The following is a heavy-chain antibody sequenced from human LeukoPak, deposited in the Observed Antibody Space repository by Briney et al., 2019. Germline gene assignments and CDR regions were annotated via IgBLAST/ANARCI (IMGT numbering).Heavy chain of an antibody. V-gene: IGHV3-7*01. CDR2: INQDGSEK. Sequence: PGGSLRLSCAASGFTFSTYWMGWVRQAPGKGLEWVANINQDGSEKYFVDSVKGRFTISRDNAKNSLYLQMNSLRAEDTAVYYCARETYQYDTSGYYGYWGQGTLVTVSS. J-gene: IGHJ4*02. CDR3: ARETYQYDTSGYYGY. D-gene: IGHD3-22*01. CDR1: GFTFSTYW.